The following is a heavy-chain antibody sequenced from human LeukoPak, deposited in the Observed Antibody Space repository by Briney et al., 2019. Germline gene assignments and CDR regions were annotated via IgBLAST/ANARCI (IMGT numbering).Heavy chain of an antibody. CDR3: ARQGPDAFFDY. V-gene: IGHV4-59*08. CDR2: IYYSGST. CDR1: GDTISSYG. Sequence: PSETLSLTCTVSGDTISSYGWSWIRQPPGKGLEWIGYIYYSGSTNYNPSLKSRVTISVDTSKNQFSLKLSSVTAADTAVYYCARQGPDAFFDYWGQGTLVTVSS. J-gene: IGHJ4*02.